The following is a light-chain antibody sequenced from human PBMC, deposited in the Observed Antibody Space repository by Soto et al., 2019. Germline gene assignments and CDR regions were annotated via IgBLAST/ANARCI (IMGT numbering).Light chain of an antibody. Sequence: QSLLTQPPSQSGTPGQTVTISCSGSASNIGSNPVNWYQQLPGTAPRLLISTNNQRPSGVPDRFSGSRSGTSASLSISGLQSGDEADYYCAAWDDGLNGPSYVFGTGTKVTVL. CDR1: ASNIGSNP. V-gene: IGLV1-44*01. J-gene: IGLJ1*01. CDR2: TNN. CDR3: AAWDDGLNGPSYV.